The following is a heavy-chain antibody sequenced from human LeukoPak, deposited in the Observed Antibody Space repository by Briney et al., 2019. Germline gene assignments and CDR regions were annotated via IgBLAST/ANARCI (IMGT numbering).Heavy chain of an antibody. J-gene: IGHJ4*02. Sequence: GASVKVSCRASGYTFTSYDINWVRQATGQGLEWMGWMNPNSGNTGYAQKFQGRVTMTRNTSISTAYIELSSLRSEDTAVYYCARRVVRGVKVYFDYWGQGTLVTVSS. CDR3: ARRVVRGVKVYFDY. V-gene: IGHV1-8*01. D-gene: IGHD3-10*01. CDR1: GYTFTSYD. CDR2: MNPNSGNT.